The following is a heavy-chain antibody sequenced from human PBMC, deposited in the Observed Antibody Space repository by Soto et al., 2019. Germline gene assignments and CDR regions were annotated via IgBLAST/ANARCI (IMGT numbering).Heavy chain of an antibody. D-gene: IGHD6-13*01. CDR3: ARVWRAAAASYYYYYYMDV. Sequence: GGSLRLSCAASGFTFSDYYMSWIRQAPGKGLEWVSYISSSGSTIYYADSVKGRFTISRDNAKNSLYLQMNSLRAEDTAVYYCARVWRAAAASYYYYYYMDVWGKGTTVTVSS. CDR2: ISSSGSTI. CDR1: GFTFSDYY. J-gene: IGHJ6*03. V-gene: IGHV3-11*01.